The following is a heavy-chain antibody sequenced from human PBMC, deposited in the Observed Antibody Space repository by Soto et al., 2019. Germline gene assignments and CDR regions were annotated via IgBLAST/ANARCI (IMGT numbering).Heavy chain of an antibody. J-gene: IGHJ3*02. CDR1: GYTFTSYG. Sequence: QVQLVQSGAEVKKPGASVKVSCKASGYTFTSYGISWVRQAPGQGLEWMGWISAYNGNTNYAQKLQGRVTMTTDTSTSTAYMELRSLRSDDTAVYYCATGSQGIFTGYHPDAFDIWGQGTMVTVSS. D-gene: IGHD3-9*01. V-gene: IGHV1-18*01. CDR2: ISAYNGNT. CDR3: ATGSQGIFTGYHPDAFDI.